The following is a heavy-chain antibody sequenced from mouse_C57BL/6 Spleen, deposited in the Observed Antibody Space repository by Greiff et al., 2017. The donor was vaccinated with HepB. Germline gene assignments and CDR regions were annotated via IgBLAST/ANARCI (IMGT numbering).Heavy chain of an antibody. CDR1: GYTFTSYW. J-gene: IGHJ2*01. D-gene: IGHD1-1*01. CDR3: ARGGTTVPEPY. Sequence: VQLQQPGAELVRPGSSVKLSCKASGYTFTSYWMDWVKQRPGQGLEWIGNIYPSDSETHYNQKFKDKATLTVDKSSSTAYMQLSSLTSEDSAVYYCARGGTTVPEPYWGQGTTLTVSS. CDR2: IYPSDSET. V-gene: IGHV1-61*01.